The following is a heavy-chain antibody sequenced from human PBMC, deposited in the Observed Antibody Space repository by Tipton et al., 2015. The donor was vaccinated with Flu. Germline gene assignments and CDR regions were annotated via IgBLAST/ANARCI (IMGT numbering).Heavy chain of an antibody. J-gene: IGHJ6*02. V-gene: IGHV4-39*07. CDR3: ARDLWNDRRAYYYYGVDV. CDR1: GDSISTTIYY. D-gene: IGHD1-1*01. Sequence: LRLSCTVSGDSISTTIYYWGWVRQPPGKGLEWIGSIYYSGTTYYNPSLKSRVTISVDSSKNEFSLTLASLTAADTAVYYCARDLWNDRRAYYYYGVDVWGQGNRVTVSS. CDR2: IYYSGTT.